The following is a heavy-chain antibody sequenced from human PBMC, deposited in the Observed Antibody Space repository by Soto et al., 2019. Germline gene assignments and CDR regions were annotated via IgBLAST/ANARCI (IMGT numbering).Heavy chain of an antibody. J-gene: IGHJ6*02. CDR3: ARATYRRGMDV. V-gene: IGHV4-34*01. CDR2: INHSGST. CDR1: GGSFSGYY. D-gene: IGHD2-15*01. Sequence: QVQLQQWGAGLLKPSETLSLTCAVYGGSFSGYYWSWIRQPPGKGLEWIGEINHSGSTNYNPSLKGXXTXSXDTSKNQFSLKLSSVTAADTAVYYCARATYRRGMDVWGQGTTVTVSS.